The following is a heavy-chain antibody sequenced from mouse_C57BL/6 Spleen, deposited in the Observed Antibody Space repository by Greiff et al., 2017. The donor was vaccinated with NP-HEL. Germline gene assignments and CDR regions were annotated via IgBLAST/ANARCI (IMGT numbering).Heavy chain of an antibody. Sequence: EVKLVESGGGLVKPGGSLKLSCAASGFTFSDYGMHWVRQAPEKGLEWVAYISSGSSTIYYADTVKGRFTISRDNAKNTLFLQRTSLRSEDTAMYYCARPYYYGSSTDWFAYWGQGTLVTVSA. D-gene: IGHD1-1*01. V-gene: IGHV5-17*01. CDR1: GFTFSDYG. CDR3: ARPYYYGSSTDWFAY. J-gene: IGHJ3*01. CDR2: ISSGSSTI.